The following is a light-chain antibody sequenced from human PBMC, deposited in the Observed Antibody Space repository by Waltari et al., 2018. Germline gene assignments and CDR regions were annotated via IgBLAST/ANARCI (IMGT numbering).Light chain of an antibody. CDR2: AAS. V-gene: IGKV1-39*01. CDR3: QQSSSTPVT. Sequence: DIQMTQSPSSLSASVGDRVTITCRASQSISIYLNWYQQKPGKAPKLLIYAASSLQSGVPSRFSGSGSGTDFTLTISSLQPEDFETYYCQQSSSTPVTFGQGTKVEIK. CDR1: QSISIY. J-gene: IGKJ1*01.